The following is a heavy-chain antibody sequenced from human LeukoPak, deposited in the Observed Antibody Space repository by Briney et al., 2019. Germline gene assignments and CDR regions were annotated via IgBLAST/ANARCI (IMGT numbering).Heavy chain of an antibody. J-gene: IGHJ4*02. CDR3: ARVDSAEFDY. Sequence: PSETLSLTCSVSIGSIIPYYWGWIRQPPGKGLEWIGSIYHSGSTYYNPSLKSRVTISVDTSKNQFSLKLSSVTAADTAVYYCARVDSAEFDYWGQGTLVTVSS. CDR2: IYHSGST. D-gene: IGHD3/OR15-3a*01. CDR1: IGSIIPYY. V-gene: IGHV4-38-2*02.